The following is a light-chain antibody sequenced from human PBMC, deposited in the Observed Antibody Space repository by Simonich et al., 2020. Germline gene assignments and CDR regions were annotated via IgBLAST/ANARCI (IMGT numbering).Light chain of an antibody. V-gene: IGKV4-1*01. Sequence: DIVMTQSPDSLAVSLGERATINCKSSQSVLYSSNNKNCLAWYQQKPGQPPKLLIYWASTRESGVPDRFSGSGSGTYFTLTISSLQAEDVAVYYCQQYYSTPPTFGQGTKVEIK. CDR2: WAS. CDR1: QSVLYSSNNKNC. CDR3: QQYYSTPPT. J-gene: IGKJ1*01.